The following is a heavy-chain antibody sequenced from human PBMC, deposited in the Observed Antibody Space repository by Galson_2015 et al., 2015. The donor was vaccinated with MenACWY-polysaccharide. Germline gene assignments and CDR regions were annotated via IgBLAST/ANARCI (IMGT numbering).Heavy chain of an antibody. CDR2: INRDGSNT. D-gene: IGHD6-6*01. Sequence: LRLSCAASGFTFNTHWLHWVRQAPGEGLMWVSRINRDGSNTDYADSVKGRFTISRDNAKNTLFLQMNSLRAEDTAVYYCARGITSSNWGQGTLVTVSS. CDR3: ARGITSSN. CDR1: GFTFNTHW. J-gene: IGHJ4*02. V-gene: IGHV3-74*01.